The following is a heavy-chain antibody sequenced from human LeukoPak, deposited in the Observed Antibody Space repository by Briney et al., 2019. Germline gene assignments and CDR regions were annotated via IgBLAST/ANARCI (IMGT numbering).Heavy chain of an antibody. J-gene: IGHJ4*02. CDR1: GGSISSGDYY. V-gene: IGHV4-31*03. CDR2: IYYSGST. D-gene: IGHD6-13*01. CDR3: ARDRSSSRPFRASEYYFDY. Sequence: SQTLSLTCTVSGGSISSGDYYWTWIRQHPGKGLEWIGNIYYSGSTSYNPSLKSRVTISVDTSKNQFSLKLSSVTAADTAVYYCARDRSSSRPFRASEYYFDYWGQGTLVTVSS.